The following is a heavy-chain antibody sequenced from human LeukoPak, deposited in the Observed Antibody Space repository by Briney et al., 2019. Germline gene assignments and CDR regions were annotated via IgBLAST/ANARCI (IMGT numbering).Heavy chain of an antibody. D-gene: IGHD3-22*01. V-gene: IGHV1-3*04. J-gene: IGHJ1*01. Sequence: ASVKVSCKTSGYIFANYGMHWVRQAPRQSLELMGGINTGNGNTKSSQKFQDRVALTRDTSASTAYMELNSLSSEDTAVYYCARVPLSDASGHYYPHWGQGTLVTVSS. CDR3: ARVPLSDASGHYYPH. CDR1: GYIFANYG. CDR2: INTGNGNT.